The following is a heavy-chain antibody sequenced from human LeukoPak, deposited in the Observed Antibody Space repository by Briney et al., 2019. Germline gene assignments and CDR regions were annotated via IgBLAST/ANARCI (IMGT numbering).Heavy chain of an antibody. CDR1: GGSISGYY. D-gene: IGHD1-26*01. Sequence: PSETLSLTCTVSGGSISGYYWNWIRQPPGKGLEWIGYTYYSGSTNYNPSLKSRVTISIDTSKNQFALKLSSVPAADTAMYYCARRGSYSGGFDYWGQGTLVTVSS. V-gene: IGHV4-59*08. CDR3: ARRGSYSGGFDY. CDR2: TYYSGST. J-gene: IGHJ4*02.